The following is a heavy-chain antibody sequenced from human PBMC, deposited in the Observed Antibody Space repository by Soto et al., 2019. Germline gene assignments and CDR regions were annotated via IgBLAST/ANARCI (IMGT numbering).Heavy chain of an antibody. Sequence: GGSLRLSCAASGFTFSSYAMHWVRQAPGKGLEWVAVISYDGSNKYYADSVKGRFTISRDNSKNTLYLQMNSLRAEDTAVYYCARDRSGYSGYDSPLDAFDIWGQGXMVTVSS. V-gene: IGHV3-30-3*01. CDR3: ARDRSGYSGYDSPLDAFDI. CDR1: GFTFSSYA. CDR2: ISYDGSNK. D-gene: IGHD5-12*01. J-gene: IGHJ3*02.